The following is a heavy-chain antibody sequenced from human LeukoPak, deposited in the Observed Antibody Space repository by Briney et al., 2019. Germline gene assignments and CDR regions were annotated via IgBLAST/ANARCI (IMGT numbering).Heavy chain of an antibody. CDR1: GFTFSSYE. V-gene: IGHV3-48*03. D-gene: IGHD1-7*01. CDR3: ARDPGTTQTLHDAFDI. CDR2: ISSSGSTI. J-gene: IGHJ3*02. Sequence: GGSLRLSCAASGFTFSSYEMNWVRQAPGKGLEWVSYISSSGSTIYYADSVKGRFTISRDNAKNSLYLQMNSLRAEDTAVYYCARDPGTTQTLHDAFDIWGQGTMVTVSS.